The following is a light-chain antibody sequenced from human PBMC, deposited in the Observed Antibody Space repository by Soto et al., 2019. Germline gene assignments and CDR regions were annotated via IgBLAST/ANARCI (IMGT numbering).Light chain of an antibody. V-gene: IGLV1-40*01. CDR2: GNN. CDR3: QSYDNSLTGSRV. Sequence: QSVLAQPPSVSGAPGQRVTISCTGGSSNIGAGYDVHWYQQLPGTAPKLLIYGNNNRPSGVPDRFSGSKSGTSASLAITGLRAEDEADYYCQSYDNSLTGSRVFGNGTKVTV. CDR1: SSNIGAGYD. J-gene: IGLJ1*01.